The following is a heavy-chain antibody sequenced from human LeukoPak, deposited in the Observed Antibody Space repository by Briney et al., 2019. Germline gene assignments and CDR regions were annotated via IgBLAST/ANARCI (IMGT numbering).Heavy chain of an antibody. V-gene: IGHV3-7*01. J-gene: IGHJ4*02. CDR3: ARHGYSYGYSLDY. D-gene: IGHD5-18*01. Sequence: PGGSLRLSCAASGLRFSDYWMSWVRQAPGKGLEWVASIKRDGGERNYVDSVKGRFVISRDNAKNSVYLQLNSLRAEDTAVYYCARHGYSYGYSLDYWGQGTLVTVSP. CDR2: IKRDGGER. CDR1: GLRFSDYW.